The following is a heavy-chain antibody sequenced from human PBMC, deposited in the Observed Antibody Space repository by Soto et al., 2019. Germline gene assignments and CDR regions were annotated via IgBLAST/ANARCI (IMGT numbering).Heavy chain of an antibody. CDR3: AGSGFCTNGVCYNDY. Sequence: QVQLVQSGAEVKKPGASVKVSCKASGYTFTSYGISWVRQAPGQGLKWMGWISAYNGNTNYAKKLQGRVTMTTDTSTSTAYMEVRSLRSDDTAVDYCAGSGFCTNGVCYNDYWGQGTLVTVFS. J-gene: IGHJ4*02. V-gene: IGHV1-18*04. D-gene: IGHD2-8*01. CDR2: ISAYNGNT. CDR1: GYTFTSYG.